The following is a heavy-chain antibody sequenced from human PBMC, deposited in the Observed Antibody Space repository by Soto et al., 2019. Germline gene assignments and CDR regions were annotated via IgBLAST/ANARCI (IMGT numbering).Heavy chain of an antibody. V-gene: IGHV3-74*01. CDR2: INSDGSST. J-gene: IGHJ4*02. CDR3: SRGGGYYDFWSGYSYYFDY. D-gene: IGHD3-3*01. Sequence: PGGSLRLSCAASGFTFSSYWMHWVRQAPGKGLVWVSRINSDGSSTSYADSVKGRFTISRDNAKNTLYLQMNSLRAEDTAVYYCSRGGGYYDFWSGYSYYFDYWGQGTLVTVSS. CDR1: GFTFSSYW.